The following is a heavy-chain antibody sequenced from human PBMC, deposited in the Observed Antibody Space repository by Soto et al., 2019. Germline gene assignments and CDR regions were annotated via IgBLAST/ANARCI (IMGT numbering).Heavy chain of an antibody. J-gene: IGHJ6*02. V-gene: IGHV3-9*01. CDR2: IHWNGGAI. D-gene: IGHD3-16*01. CDR1: GFTLDDYA. Sequence: GGSLRLSCAASGFTLDDYAMHWDRQAPGKGVEWFSSIHWNGGAIAYADSVKGRFTISRDKDTKSLYLQMNSLVTGDTALYYCAKDFRFNYYYAMNVWGQGTTVTVSS. CDR3: AKDFRFNYYYAMNV.